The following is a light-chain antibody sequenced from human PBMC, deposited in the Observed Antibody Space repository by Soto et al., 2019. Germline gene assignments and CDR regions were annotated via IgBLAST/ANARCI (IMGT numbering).Light chain of an antibody. Sequence: EIVLKPSPGTLSLSPGERTTLSCRASQSVSSSYLAWYQQKPGQAPRLLIYGASSRATGIPDRFSGSGSGTDFTLTISRLEPEDFAVYYCQQYNNWQITFGQGTRLEIK. V-gene: IGKV3-20*01. CDR3: QQYNNWQIT. CDR1: QSVSSSY. J-gene: IGKJ5*01. CDR2: GAS.